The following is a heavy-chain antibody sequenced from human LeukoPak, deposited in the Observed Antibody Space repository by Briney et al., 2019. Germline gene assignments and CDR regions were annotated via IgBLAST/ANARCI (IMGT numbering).Heavy chain of an antibody. CDR3: ARSEFEAFDM. D-gene: IGHD3-10*01. Sequence: GGSLRLSCAASGFTVSSNYMNWVRQAPGKGLEWVSSINSNSNYMSYADSVKGRFTISRDDAKNSLYLQMTSLRAEDTAVYYCARSEFEAFDMWGQGTMVTVSS. CDR2: INSNSNYM. CDR1: GFTVSSNY. J-gene: IGHJ3*02. V-gene: IGHV3-21*01.